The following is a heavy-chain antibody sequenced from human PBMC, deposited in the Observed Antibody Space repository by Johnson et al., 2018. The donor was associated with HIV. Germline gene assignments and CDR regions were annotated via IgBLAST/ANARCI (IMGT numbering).Heavy chain of an antibody. D-gene: IGHD3-22*01. CDR3: AKAERITMIVVVISAFDI. J-gene: IGHJ3*02. CDR1: GFTFSSYD. CDR2: FGTAGDT. Sequence: VQLVESGGGLVQPGGSLRLSCAASGFTFSSYDMHWVRQATGKGLEWVSAFGTAGDTSYPGSGKGRFTIYNEKAQNSLYLQMNSRRAEDTAAYYCAKAERITMIVVVISAFDIWGQGTMVTVSS. V-gene: IGHV3-13*01.